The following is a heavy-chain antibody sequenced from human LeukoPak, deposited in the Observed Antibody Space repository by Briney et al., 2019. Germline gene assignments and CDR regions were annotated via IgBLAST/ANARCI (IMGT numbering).Heavy chain of an antibody. D-gene: IGHD3-10*01. V-gene: IGHV3-21*01. Sequence: PGGSLRLSCAASGFTFSSYSMNWVRQAPGKGLEWVSSISSSSSYIYYADSVKGRFTISRDNAKNTLYLQMNSLRAEDTAVYYCVRTVARGLNYYFYYYMDVWGKGTTVTVSS. CDR2: ISSSSSYI. CDR1: GFTFSSYS. J-gene: IGHJ6*03. CDR3: VRTVARGLNYYFYYYMDV.